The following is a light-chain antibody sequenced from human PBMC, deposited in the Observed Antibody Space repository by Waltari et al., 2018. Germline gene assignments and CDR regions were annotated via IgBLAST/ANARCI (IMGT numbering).Light chain of an antibody. CDR3: QMYVRLPVT. CDR2: GAS. V-gene: IGKV3-20*01. J-gene: IGKJ1*01. Sequence: IVLTQSPGTLSLSPGERATLSCRASQSVSRALAWYQQKPGQAPRLLIYGASTRATDIPDRFSGSGYGTDFSLTISRLEPEDFAVYYCQMYVRLPVTFGQGTKVEVK. CDR1: QSVSRAL.